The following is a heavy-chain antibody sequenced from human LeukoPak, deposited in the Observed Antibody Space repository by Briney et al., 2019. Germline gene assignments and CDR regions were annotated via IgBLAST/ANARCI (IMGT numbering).Heavy chain of an antibody. CDR2: INHSGST. J-gene: IGHJ4*02. V-gene: IGHV4-34*01. CDR1: GGSFSGYY. CDR3: ARRSISGNSWDYFDY. D-gene: IGHD4-23*01. Sequence: SETLSLTCAVYGGSFSGYYWSWIRQPPGKGLEWIGEINHSGSTNYNPSLKSRVTISVDTSKNQFSLRLSSVTAADTAVYYCARRSISGNSWDYFDYWGQGTLVTVSS.